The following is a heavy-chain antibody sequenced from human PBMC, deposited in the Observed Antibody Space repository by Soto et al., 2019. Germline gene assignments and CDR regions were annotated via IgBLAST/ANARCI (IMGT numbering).Heavy chain of an antibody. CDR2: IVVGSGNT. CDR3: AAETYYDFWSGYYNFDY. Sequence: ASVKVSCKASGFTFTSSAVQWVRQARGQRLEWIGWIVVGSGNTNYAQKFQERVTITRDMSTSTAYMELSSLRSEDTAVYYCAAETYYDFWSGYYNFDYWGQGTLVTVSS. V-gene: IGHV1-58*01. D-gene: IGHD3-3*01. CDR1: GFTFTSSA. J-gene: IGHJ4*02.